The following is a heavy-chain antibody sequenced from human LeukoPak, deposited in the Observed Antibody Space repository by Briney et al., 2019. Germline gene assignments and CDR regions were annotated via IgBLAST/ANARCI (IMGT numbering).Heavy chain of an antibody. J-gene: IGHJ3*02. CDR1: GFTVSSNY. V-gene: IGHV3-53*01. Sequence: GGSLRLSCAASGFTVSSNYMSWVRQAPGKGPEWVSVIYSGGSTYYADSVKGRFTISRDNSKNTVYLQMNSLRAEDTAVYYCARETGKTSDAFDIWGQGTMVTVPS. D-gene: IGHD1-14*01. CDR3: ARETGKTSDAFDI. CDR2: IYSGGST.